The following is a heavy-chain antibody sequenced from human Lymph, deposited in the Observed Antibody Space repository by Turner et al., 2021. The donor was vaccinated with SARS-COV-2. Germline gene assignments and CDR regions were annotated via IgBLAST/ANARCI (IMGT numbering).Heavy chain of an antibody. D-gene: IGHD5-12*01. CDR1: GFTFDDYA. CDR2: ISGDGGST. J-gene: IGHJ4*02. Sequence: EVQLVESGGGLVQPGGSLRLPCAASGFTFDDYAMHWVRQAPGKCLEWVSLISGDGGSTYYADSVKGRFTISRDDSKNSLYLQINSLRTEDTALYYCAKEGLSGRRLQFVPYFAYWGQGTLVSVSS. CDR3: AKEGLSGRRLQFVPYFAY. V-gene: IGHV3-43*02.